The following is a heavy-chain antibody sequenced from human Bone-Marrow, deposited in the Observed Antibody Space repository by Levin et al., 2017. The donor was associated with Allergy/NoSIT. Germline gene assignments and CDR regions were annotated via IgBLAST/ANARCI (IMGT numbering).Heavy chain of an antibody. CDR2: IIPMLGLT. V-gene: IGHV1-69*10. CDR1: GGTFSNYA. J-gene: IGHJ4*02. Sequence: ASVKVSCKASGGTFSNYAISWVRQAPGQGLEWMGGIIPMLGLTSHAQKFQGRVTITADRSTRTTYMELSSLRSEDTALYFCAGEVYYDQGFDSWGQGTMVNVSS. D-gene: IGHD3-10*02. CDR3: AGEVYYDQGFDS.